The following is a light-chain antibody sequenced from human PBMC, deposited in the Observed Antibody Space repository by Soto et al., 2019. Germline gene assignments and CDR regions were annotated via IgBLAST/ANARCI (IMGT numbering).Light chain of an antibody. V-gene: IGKV1-39*01. CDR3: QQCYSTPPT. CDR1: QDISTY. CDR2: AAS. J-gene: IGKJ1*01. Sequence: DIQMTQSPSSLSAFVGDRVTITCRASQDISTYLNWYQHKPGKAPKLLVYAASSLQGGVPSRFSGSGSGTDFTLTISSLQPEDFATFYCQQCYSTPPTFGQGTKVEVK.